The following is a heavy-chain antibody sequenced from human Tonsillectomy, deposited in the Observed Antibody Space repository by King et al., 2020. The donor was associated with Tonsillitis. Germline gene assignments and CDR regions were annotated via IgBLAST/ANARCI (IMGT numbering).Heavy chain of an antibody. V-gene: IGHV1-69*01. CDR2: IIPIFGTA. CDR3: ASSYYDSSGYYYSLDY. D-gene: IGHD3-22*01. J-gene: IGHJ4*02. Sequence: VQLVQSGAEVKKPWSSVKVSCKASGGTFSSYAISWVRQSPGQGLEWMGGIIPIFGTANDAQKFQGRVTITADESTSTAYMELSSLRSEDTAVYYCASSYYDSSGYYYSLDYWGQGTLVTVSS. CDR1: GGTFSSYA.